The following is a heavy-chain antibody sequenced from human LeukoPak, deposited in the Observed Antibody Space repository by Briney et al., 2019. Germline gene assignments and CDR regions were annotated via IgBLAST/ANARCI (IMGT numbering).Heavy chain of an antibody. D-gene: IGHD3-22*01. CDR2: IWYDGSNK. CDR1: GFTFSSYG. V-gene: IGHV3-33*01. J-gene: IGHJ6*02. Sequence: GRSLRLSCAASGFTFSSYGMHWVRQAPGKGPEWVAVIWYDGSNKYYADSVKGRFSISRDNSKNTLYLQMDSLRAEDTAVYYCARDETSTGYPVGMDVWGQGTTVTVSS. CDR3: ARDETSTGYPVGMDV.